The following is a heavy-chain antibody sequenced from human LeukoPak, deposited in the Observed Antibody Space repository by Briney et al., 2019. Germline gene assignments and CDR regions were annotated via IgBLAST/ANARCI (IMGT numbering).Heavy chain of an antibody. Sequence: GGSLRLSCAASGFTFSSYGMHWVRQAPGKGLEWVAVIWYDGSNKYYADSVKGRFTISGDNSKNTLYLQMNSLRAEDTAVYYCARGVPAAIGPRYGMDVWGQGTTVTVSS. CDR1: GFTFSSYG. D-gene: IGHD2-2*01. CDR3: ARGVPAAIGPRYGMDV. V-gene: IGHV3-33*01. J-gene: IGHJ6*02. CDR2: IWYDGSNK.